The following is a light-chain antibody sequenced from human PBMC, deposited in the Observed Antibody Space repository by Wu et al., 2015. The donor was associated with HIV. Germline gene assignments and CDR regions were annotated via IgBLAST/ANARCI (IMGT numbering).Light chain of an antibody. CDR3: QRYGSSMYS. J-gene: IGKJ2*03. CDR2: GTT. V-gene: IGKV3-20*01. Sequence: EIVLTQSPGTLSLSPGERVTLSCRASQSVSSDSLAWYQQKPGQAPRLVIFGTTSRATGIPDRFSGSGSGTDFTLSISKLEPEDFAVYYCQRYGSSMYSFGQGTILEIK. CDR1: QSVSSDS.